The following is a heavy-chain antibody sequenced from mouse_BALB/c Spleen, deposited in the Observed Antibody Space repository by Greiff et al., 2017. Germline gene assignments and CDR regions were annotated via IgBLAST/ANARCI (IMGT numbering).Heavy chain of an antibody. D-gene: IGHD1-1*01. CDR3: AIDCGSSYFYAMDY. CDR1: GFTFSSYG. V-gene: IGHV5-6-3*01. CDR2: INSNGGST. Sequence: EVQGVESGGGLVQPGGSLKLSCAASGFTFSSYGMSWVRQTPDKRLELVATINSNGGSTYYPDSAKGRFTISRDNAKNTLYLQMSSLKSEDTAMYYCAIDCGSSYFYAMDYWGQGTSVTVSS. J-gene: IGHJ4*01.